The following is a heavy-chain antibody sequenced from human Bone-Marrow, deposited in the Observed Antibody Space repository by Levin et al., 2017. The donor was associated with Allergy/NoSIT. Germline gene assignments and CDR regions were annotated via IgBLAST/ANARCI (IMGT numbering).Heavy chain of an antibody. CDR3: ARAVNDAFDI. CDR1: GFTFSDSY. D-gene: IGHD6-19*01. CDR2: ISSGGGGK. J-gene: IGHJ3*02. Sequence: GASVKVSCTASGFTFSDSYMGWIRQAPGKGLEWVSYISSGGGGKYYADSVKGRFTISRDNAKNSLYLQMNRLTAEDTAVYYCARAVNDAFDIWGQGTMVTGSS. V-gene: IGHV3-11*01.